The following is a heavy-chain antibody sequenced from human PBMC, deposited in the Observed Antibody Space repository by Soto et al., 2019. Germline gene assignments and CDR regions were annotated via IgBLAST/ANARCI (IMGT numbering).Heavy chain of an antibody. J-gene: IGHJ6*03. CDR2: IKQDGSEK. D-gene: IGHD2-2*01. CDR1: GFTFSNHW. Sequence: EVQVVESGGGLVQPGGSLRLSCAASGFTFSNHWMTWVRQAPGKGLEWVANIKQDGSEKYYVDSVKGRFTLSRDNAKNSLYLQMNSLGAEGTVVYYCARDSAYCRSTSCYLSYYYYMEVWGKGTTVTVSS. CDR3: ARDSAYCRSTSCYLSYYYYMEV. V-gene: IGHV3-7*01.